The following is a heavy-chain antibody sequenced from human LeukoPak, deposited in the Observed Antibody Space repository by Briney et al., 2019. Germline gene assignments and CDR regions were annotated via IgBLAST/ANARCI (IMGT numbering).Heavy chain of an antibody. V-gene: IGHV3-74*01. J-gene: IGHJ5*01. CDR3: ARGSHQFDS. Sequence: GGSLRLSCAASGFTFSTHWMQWVRQVQGKGLVWVSRINSDGSDTNYADSVKGRFTISRDNAKNTVYLQMNSLRFEDTAVYYCARGSHQFDSWGQGTLVTVSS. CDR2: INSDGSDT. CDR1: GFTFSTHW.